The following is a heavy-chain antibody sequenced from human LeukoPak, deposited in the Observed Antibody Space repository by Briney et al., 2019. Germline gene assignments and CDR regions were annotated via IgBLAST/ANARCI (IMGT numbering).Heavy chain of an antibody. D-gene: IGHD1-14*01. Sequence: ASVMVSCKASGYTFSTYGISWLRQAPGQGLEWMGWISASNGNTNYAQKFQGRVTTTTDTSTSTLYMEVRSLRSDDTAVYYCARDNGYKSVDYWGQGTLVTVSS. CDR3: ARDNGYKSVDY. J-gene: IGHJ4*02. CDR2: ISASNGNT. V-gene: IGHV1-18*01. CDR1: GYTFSTYG.